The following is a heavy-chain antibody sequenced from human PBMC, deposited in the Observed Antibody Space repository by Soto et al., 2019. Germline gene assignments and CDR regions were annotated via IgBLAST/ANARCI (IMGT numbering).Heavy chain of an antibody. CDR2: ISAYNGNT. Sequence: ASVKVSCKASGYTFTSYGVSWVRQAPGQGLEWMGWISAYNGNTNYAQKLQGRVTMTTDTSTSTAYMELRSLRSDDTAVYYCARDPNIVVVVAATPDNNWFDPWGQGTLVT. J-gene: IGHJ5*02. V-gene: IGHV1-18*01. CDR3: ARDPNIVVVVAATPDNNWFDP. CDR1: GYTFTSYG. D-gene: IGHD2-15*01.